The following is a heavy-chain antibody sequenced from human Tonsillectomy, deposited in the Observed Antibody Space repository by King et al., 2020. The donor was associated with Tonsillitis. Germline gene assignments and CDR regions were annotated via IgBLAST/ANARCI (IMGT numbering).Heavy chain of an antibody. V-gene: IGHV4-61*01. CDR2: IYYIGST. CDR1: GGSVSSSSYY. J-gene: IGHJ6*02. D-gene: IGHD6-13*01. Sequence: QLQESGPGLVKPSETLSLTCTVSGGSVSSSSYYWSWIRQPPGKGLEWIGYIYYIGSTNYNPSLKSRVTISIDTSKNQFSLKLSSVTAADTAVYYCAILKGDSSSWYISSYYYGLSVWGRGTTVTVSS. CDR3: AILKGDSSSWYISSYYYGLSV.